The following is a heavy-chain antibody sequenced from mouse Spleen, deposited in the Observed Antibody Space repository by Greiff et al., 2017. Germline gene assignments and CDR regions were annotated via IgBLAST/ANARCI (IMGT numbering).Heavy chain of an antibody. D-gene: IGHD2-1*01. CDR3: ARGGYGNYDWYFDV. V-gene: IGHV3-6*01. CDR1: GYSITSGYY. Sequence: EVKLMESGPGLVKPSQSLSLTCSVTGYSITSGYYWNWIRQFPGNKLEWMGYISYDGSNNYNPSLKNRISITRDTSKNQFFLKLNSVTTEDTATYYCARGGYGNYDWYFDVWGAGTTVTVSS. CDR2: ISYDGSN. J-gene: IGHJ1*01.